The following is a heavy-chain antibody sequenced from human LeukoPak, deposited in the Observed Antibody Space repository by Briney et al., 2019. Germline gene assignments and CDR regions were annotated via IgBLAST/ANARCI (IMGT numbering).Heavy chain of an antibody. Sequence: GESLKISCRGSGYNFTSHWIGWVRPMPGKGLEWMAIIYAGDSGTRISPSFQGQVTISADKSISTAYLQWSSLKASDTAIYYCTRHIAAAGPDYWGQGTLVTVSS. CDR1: GYNFTSHW. CDR3: TRHIAAAGPDY. J-gene: IGHJ4*02. CDR2: IYAGDSGT. V-gene: IGHV5-51*01. D-gene: IGHD6-13*01.